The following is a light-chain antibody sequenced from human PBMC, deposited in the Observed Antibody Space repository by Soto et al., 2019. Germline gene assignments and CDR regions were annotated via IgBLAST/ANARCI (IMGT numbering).Light chain of an antibody. V-gene: IGKV3-20*01. CDR1: QSVSNN. CDR2: DAS. CDR3: QHYGGSPPRYT. Sequence: EIVMTQSPATLSVSPGEKATLSCRASQSVSNNLAWYQQKPGQAPRLLIYDASSRATDIPDRFSGSGSGTDFTLTISRLEPEDFALYYCQHYGGSPPRYTFGQGTKLEI. J-gene: IGKJ2*01.